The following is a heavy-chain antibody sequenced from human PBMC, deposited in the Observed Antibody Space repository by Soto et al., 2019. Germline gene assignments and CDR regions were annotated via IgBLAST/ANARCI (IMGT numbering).Heavy chain of an antibody. CDR3: ARGRVAGES. CDR2: FIPIFGTS. V-gene: IGHV1-69*12. J-gene: IGHJ1*01. Sequence: QVQLVQSGAEVKKPGSSVKVSCRVSGGTFSSYAIIWVRQAPGQGFGWMGGFIPIFGTSNYGQKFQGRVTFTEDESTGTAYMELGSLRSEDTALYYFARGRVAGESWSQGTLVTVS. D-gene: IGHD6-19*01. CDR1: GGTFSSYA.